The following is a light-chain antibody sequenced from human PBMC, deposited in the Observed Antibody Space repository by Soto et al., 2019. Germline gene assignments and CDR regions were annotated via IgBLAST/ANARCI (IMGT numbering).Light chain of an antibody. V-gene: IGLV1-44*01. CDR1: TSDIGSNI. CDR3: AAWDDSLNGYV. Sequence: QSVLTQPPSASGTPRHSDTISCSGNTSDIGSNIVNWYQHLPGTAPKLLIYSNNERPSGVPDRFSGSKSGTSASLAISGLQSEDEADYFCAAWDDSLNGYVFGTGTKVTGL. CDR2: SNN. J-gene: IGLJ1*01.